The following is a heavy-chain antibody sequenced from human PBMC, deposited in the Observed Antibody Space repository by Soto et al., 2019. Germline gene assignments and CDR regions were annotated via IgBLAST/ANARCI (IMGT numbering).Heavy chain of an antibody. V-gene: IGHV4-39*07. CDR1: GGSISSSSYY. CDR2: IYYSGST. Sequence: SETLSLTCTVSGGSISSSSYYWGWIRQPPGKGLEWIGSIYYSGSTYYNPSLKSRVTISGDTSRNQFSLELSSVTAADTAVYYCARAGPLDFYWFDPWGQGTLVTVSS. D-gene: IGHD3-3*01. J-gene: IGHJ5*02. CDR3: ARAGPLDFYWFDP.